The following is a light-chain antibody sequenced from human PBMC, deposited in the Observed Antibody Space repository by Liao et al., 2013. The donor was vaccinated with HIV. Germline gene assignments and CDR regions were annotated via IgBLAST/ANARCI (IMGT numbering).Light chain of an antibody. CDR1: KLEDKY. J-gene: IGLJ1*01. CDR2: QDN. V-gene: IGLV3-1*01. Sequence: SYDLTQPPSVSVSPGQTATISCSGDKLEDKYASWYQQKPGQSPVLVIYQDNKRPSGIPERFSGSNSGNTATLTISGTQAMDEADYYCQAWDSTIAYVFGTGTKVTVL. CDR3: QAWDSTIAYV.